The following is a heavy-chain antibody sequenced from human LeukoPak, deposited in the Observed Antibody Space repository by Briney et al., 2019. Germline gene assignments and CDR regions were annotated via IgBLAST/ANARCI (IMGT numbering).Heavy chain of an antibody. Sequence: PSETLSLTCAVYGGSFTSYYWSWIRQPPGEGLEWIGEINHIGITNYNPSLKSRLTISVDTSQNHFSLKLTSVTAADTAVYYCARGGSAWYNNWYFDLWGRGTLVTVSS. CDR2: INHIGIT. D-gene: IGHD6-13*01. CDR1: GGSFTSYY. V-gene: IGHV4-34*01. CDR3: ARGGSAWYNNWYFDL. J-gene: IGHJ2*01.